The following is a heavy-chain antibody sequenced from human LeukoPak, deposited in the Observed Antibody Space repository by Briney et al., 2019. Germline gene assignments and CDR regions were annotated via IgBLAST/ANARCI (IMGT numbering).Heavy chain of an antibody. J-gene: IGHJ5*02. Sequence: PSETLSLTCAVYGGSFSGYYWSWIRQPPGKGLEWIGETNHSGSTNYNPSLKSRVTISVDTSKNQFSLKLSSVTAADTAVYYCARGLLRGHWFDPWGQGTLVTVSS. CDR2: TNHSGST. CDR1: GGSFSGYY. CDR3: ARGLLRGHWFDP. D-gene: IGHD2/OR15-2a*01. V-gene: IGHV4-34*01.